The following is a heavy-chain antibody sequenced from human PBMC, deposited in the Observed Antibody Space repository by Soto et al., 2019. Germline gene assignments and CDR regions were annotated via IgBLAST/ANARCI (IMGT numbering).Heavy chain of an antibody. V-gene: IGHV1-18*01. CDR3: ARDAAVGLFDY. D-gene: IGHD1-26*01. CDR1: VYTFTSYC. Sequence: ASVKVSCKDSVYTFTSYCLSSVRQAPGQGLEWMGWINPYNGNTKYAQKLQGRVTMTTDTSTSTAYMELRSLRSDDTAVYYCARDAAVGLFDYWGKGTLVTVPQ. J-gene: IGHJ4*02. CDR2: INPYNGNT.